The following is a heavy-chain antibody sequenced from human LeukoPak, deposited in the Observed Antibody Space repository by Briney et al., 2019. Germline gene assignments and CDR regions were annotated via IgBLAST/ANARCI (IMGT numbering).Heavy chain of an antibody. Sequence: ASVKVSCKASGGTFSSYAISWVRQAPGQGLEWMGGIIPIFGTANYAQKFQGRVTITTDESTSTAYMELSSLRSEDTAVYYCAGGITIFGVVITSFDYWGQGTLVTVSS. CDR2: IIPIFGTA. CDR1: GGTFSSYA. D-gene: IGHD3-3*01. J-gene: IGHJ4*02. CDR3: AGGITIFGVVITSFDY. V-gene: IGHV1-69*05.